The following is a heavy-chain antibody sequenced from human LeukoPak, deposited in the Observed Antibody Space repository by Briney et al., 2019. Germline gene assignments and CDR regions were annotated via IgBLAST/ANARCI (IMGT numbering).Heavy chain of an antibody. D-gene: IGHD6-13*01. Sequence: ASVKASYKASGYTFTSYGISGVRQAAGQGREWMGWFSAYNGNTNYAQKLQGRVTMTTDTSTSTAYMELRSLRSDDTAVYYCARGIAAAGTYSFQDYYYYMDVWGKGTTVTVSS. CDR2: FSAYNGNT. CDR3: ARGIAAAGTYSFQDYYYYMDV. J-gene: IGHJ6*03. V-gene: IGHV1-18*01. CDR1: GYTFTSYG.